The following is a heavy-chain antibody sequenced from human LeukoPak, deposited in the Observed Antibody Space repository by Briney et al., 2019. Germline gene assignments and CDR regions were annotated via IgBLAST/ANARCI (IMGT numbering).Heavy chain of an antibody. V-gene: IGHV4-39*01. CDR3: ILDSGSYLESDY. CDR1: GGSISSSSYY. CDR2: IYYSGST. D-gene: IGHD1-26*01. J-gene: IGHJ4*02. Sequence: PSETLSLTCTVSGGSISSSSYYWGWIRQPPGKGLEWIGSIYYSGSTYYNPSLKSRVTISVDTSKNQFSLKPSSVTAADTAVYYCILDSGSYLESDYWGQGTLVTVSS.